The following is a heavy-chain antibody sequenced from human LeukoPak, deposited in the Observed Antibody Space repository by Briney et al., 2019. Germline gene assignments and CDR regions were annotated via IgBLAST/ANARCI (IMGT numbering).Heavy chain of an antibody. J-gene: IGHJ4*02. CDR3: ANHLACGSTSCPPFDD. Sequence: QSGGSLRLSCAASKFIFSTFNMNWVRQAPGKGLEWISYISSDSNTINYADSVKGRFTISRDNAKSSLYLQMNSLRAEDTAVYYCANHLACGSTSCPPFDDWGLGTLVTVSS. V-gene: IGHV3-48*01. CDR1: KFIFSTFN. D-gene: IGHD2-2*01. CDR2: ISSDSNTI.